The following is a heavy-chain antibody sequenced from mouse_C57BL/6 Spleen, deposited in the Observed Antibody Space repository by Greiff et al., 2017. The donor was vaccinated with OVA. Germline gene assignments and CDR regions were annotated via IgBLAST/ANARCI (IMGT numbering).Heavy chain of an antibody. V-gene: IGHV14-2*01. CDR2: IDPEDGET. D-gene: IGHD1-1*01. CDR1: GFNIKDYY. CDR3: ARCYGSSYWYFDV. Sequence: EVMLVESGAELVKPGASVKLSCTASGFNIKDYYMHWVKQRTEQGLEWIGRIDPEDGETKYAPKFQGKATITADTSSNTAYLQLSSLTSEDTAVYYCARCYGSSYWYFDVWGTGTTVTVSS. J-gene: IGHJ1*03.